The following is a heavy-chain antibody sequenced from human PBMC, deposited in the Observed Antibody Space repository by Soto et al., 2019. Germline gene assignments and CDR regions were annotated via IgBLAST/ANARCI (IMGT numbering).Heavy chain of an antibody. Sequence: SETLSLTCTVSGGSISSSSYYWGWISQPTGKGLEWIGSIYYSGSTYYNPSLKSRVTISVDTSKNQFSLKLSSVTAADTAVYYCARDLFESTWAHNAFDIWGQGTMVTVSS. CDR1: GGSISSSSYY. CDR2: IYYSGST. V-gene: IGHV4-39*07. D-gene: IGHD3-3*01. J-gene: IGHJ3*02. CDR3: ARDLFESTWAHNAFDI.